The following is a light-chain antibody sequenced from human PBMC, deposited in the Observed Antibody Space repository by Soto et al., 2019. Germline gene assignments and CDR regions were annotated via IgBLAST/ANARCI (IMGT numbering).Light chain of an antibody. V-gene: IGLV1-44*01. CDR3: AAWDDSLNGYV. CDR1: SSNIGSNT. Sequence: QPVLTQPPSASVTPGQRVTISCSGSSSNIGSNTVNWYQQLPGTAPKLLIHANNQRPSGVPDRFSGSKSGTSASLAISWLQSEEADYYCAAWDDSLNGYVFGTGTKLTVL. J-gene: IGLJ1*01. CDR2: ANN.